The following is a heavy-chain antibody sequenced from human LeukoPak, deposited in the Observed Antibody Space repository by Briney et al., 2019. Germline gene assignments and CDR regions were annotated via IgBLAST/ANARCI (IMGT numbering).Heavy chain of an antibody. CDR1: GFTFSSYG. D-gene: IGHD6-13*01. J-gene: IGHJ4*02. Sequence: GRSLRLSCAASGFTFSSYGMHWVRQAPGKGLEWVAVISYDGSNKYYADSVKGRFTISRDNSKNSLYLQMNSLRAEDTAVYYCARTLEAAADFDYWGQGTLVTVSS. CDR3: ARTLEAAADFDY. CDR2: ISYDGSNK. V-gene: IGHV3-30*03.